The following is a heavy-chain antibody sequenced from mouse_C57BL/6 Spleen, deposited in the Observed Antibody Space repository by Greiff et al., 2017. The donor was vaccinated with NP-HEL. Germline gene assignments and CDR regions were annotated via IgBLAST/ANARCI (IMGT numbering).Heavy chain of an antibody. Sequence: VQRQQSGAELARPGASVKLSCKASGYTFTSYGISWVKQRTGQGLEWIGEIYPRSGNTYYNEKFKGKATLTADKSSSTAYMELRSLTSEDSAVYFCARAYYGSSPWYFDVWGTGTTVTVSS. D-gene: IGHD1-1*01. CDR3: ARAYYGSSPWYFDV. J-gene: IGHJ1*03. CDR2: IYPRSGNT. CDR1: GYTFTSYG. V-gene: IGHV1-81*01.